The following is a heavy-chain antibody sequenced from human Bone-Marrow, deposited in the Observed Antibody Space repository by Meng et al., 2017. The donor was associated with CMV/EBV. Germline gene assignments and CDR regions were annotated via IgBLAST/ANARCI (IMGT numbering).Heavy chain of an antibody. J-gene: IGHJ4*02. CDR2: IKQDGSEK. Sequence: ADSGFTFSSYWRSWVRQAPGKGLEWVANIKQDGSEKYYVDSVKGRFTISRDNAKNSLYLQMNSLRAEDTAVYYCARERYSGSYYDDYWGQGTLVTVSS. V-gene: IGHV3-7*01. CDR3: ARERYSGSYYDDY. D-gene: IGHD1-26*01. CDR1: GFTFSSYW.